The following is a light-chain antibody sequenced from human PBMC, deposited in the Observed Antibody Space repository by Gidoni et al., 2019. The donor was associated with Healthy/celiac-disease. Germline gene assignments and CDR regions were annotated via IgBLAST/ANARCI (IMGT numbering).Light chain of an antibody. CDR2: DNN. Sequence: QPALTQPPPVSAAPGQKVTIACPGSSSNIGNKYVSWYQQLPGTAPKLLIYDNNKRPSGIPDRFSGSKSGTSATLGITGLQTGDEADYYCGTWDSSLSARYVFGTGTKVTV. CDR3: GTWDSSLSARYV. CDR1: SSNIGNKY. J-gene: IGLJ1*01. V-gene: IGLV1-51*01.